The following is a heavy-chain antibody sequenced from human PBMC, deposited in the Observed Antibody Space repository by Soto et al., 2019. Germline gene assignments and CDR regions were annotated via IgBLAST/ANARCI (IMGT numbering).Heavy chain of an antibody. CDR2: TSGSGGST. CDR1: GFTFSSYA. V-gene: IGHV3-23*01. J-gene: IGHJ4*02. D-gene: IGHD3-10*01. CDR3: AKDHGVTMVRGVIMFDY. Sequence: GGSLRLSYAASGFTFSSYAMSWVRQAPGKGLEWVSATSGSGGSTYYADSVKGRFTISRDNSKNTLYLQMNSLRAEDTAVYYCAKDHGVTMVRGVIMFDYWGQGTLVTVSS.